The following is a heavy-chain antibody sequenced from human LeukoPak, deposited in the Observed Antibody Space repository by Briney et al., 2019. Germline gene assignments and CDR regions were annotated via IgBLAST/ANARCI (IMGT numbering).Heavy chain of an antibody. Sequence: GGSLRLSCAVSGFTFSSYWMSWVRQAPGEGLEWVANIKQDGSEKNYVNSVKGRFTISRDNAKNSLYLQMNSLRAEDTAVYYCARDQPFGSYWGQGTLVTVSS. CDR3: ARDQPFGSY. V-gene: IGHV3-7*03. D-gene: IGHD3-10*01. J-gene: IGHJ4*02. CDR1: GFTFSSYW. CDR2: IKQDGSEK.